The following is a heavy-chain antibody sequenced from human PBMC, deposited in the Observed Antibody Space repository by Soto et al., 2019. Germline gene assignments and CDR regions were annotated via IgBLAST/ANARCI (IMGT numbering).Heavy chain of an antibody. Sequence: SETLSLTCTGSGGSISSYYWSWIRQPPGKGLEWIGYIYHSGSTYYNPSLKSRVTISVDRSKNQFSLKLSSVTAADTAVYYCAAGGGLPRYYWGQGTLVTVSS. CDR2: IYHSGST. CDR1: GGSISSYY. CDR3: AAGGGLPRYY. D-gene: IGHD5-12*01. J-gene: IGHJ4*02. V-gene: IGHV4-59*04.